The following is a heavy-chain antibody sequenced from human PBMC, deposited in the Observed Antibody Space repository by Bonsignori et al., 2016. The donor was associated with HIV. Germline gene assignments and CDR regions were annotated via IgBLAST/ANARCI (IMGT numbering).Heavy chain of an antibody. Sequence: WIRQPPGKGLEWIGSIYYSGSTYYNPSLKSRVTISVDTSKNQFSLKLSSVTAADTAVYYCARDGVSTLTYYDFWSGYPIFDYWGQGTLVTVSS. V-gene: IGHV4-39*07. J-gene: IGHJ4*02. CDR3: ARDGVSTLTYYDFWSGYPIFDY. D-gene: IGHD3-3*01. CDR2: IYYSGST.